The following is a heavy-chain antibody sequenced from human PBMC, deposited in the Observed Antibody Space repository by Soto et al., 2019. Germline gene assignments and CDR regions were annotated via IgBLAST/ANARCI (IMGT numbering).Heavy chain of an antibody. Sequence: GGSLRLSCAASGFTFSSYAMHWVRQAPGKGLEWVAVISYDGSNKYYADSVKGRFTISRDNSKNTLYLQMNSLRAEDTAVYYCARDMVGAVIDYWGQGTLVTVSS. D-gene: IGHD1-26*01. V-gene: IGHV3-30-3*01. CDR2: ISYDGSNK. CDR1: GFTFSSYA. J-gene: IGHJ4*02. CDR3: ARDMVGAVIDY.